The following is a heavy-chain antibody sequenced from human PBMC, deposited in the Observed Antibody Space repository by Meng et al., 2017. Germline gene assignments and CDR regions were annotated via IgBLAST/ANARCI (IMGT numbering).Heavy chain of an antibody. V-gene: IGHV3-53*01. Sequence: EVQLAEPGGGLIQPGGSLRLSCTASGFSVTTSYMSWVRQAPGKGLEWVSVIYSGGSTYYADSVKGRFSISRDNSKNTLYLQMNSLRAEDTAVYFCARDSSSGWYHNYWGQGTLVTVSS. CDR1: GFSVTTSY. J-gene: IGHJ4*02. D-gene: IGHD6-19*01. CDR3: ARDSSSGWYHNY. CDR2: IYSGGST.